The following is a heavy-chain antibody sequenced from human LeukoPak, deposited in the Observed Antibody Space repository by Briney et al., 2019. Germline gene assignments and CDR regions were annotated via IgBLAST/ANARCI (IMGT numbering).Heavy chain of an antibody. J-gene: IGHJ4*02. Sequence: GSLRLSCAASGFTFSSYEMNWVRQAPGKGLEWVSYISSSGSTIYYADSVKGRFTISRDNAKNSLYLQMNSLRAEDTAVYFCARGQTTVTNWGQGTLVTVSS. D-gene: IGHD4-17*01. CDR1: GFTFSSYE. CDR3: ARGQTTVTN. CDR2: ISSSGSTI. V-gene: IGHV3-48*03.